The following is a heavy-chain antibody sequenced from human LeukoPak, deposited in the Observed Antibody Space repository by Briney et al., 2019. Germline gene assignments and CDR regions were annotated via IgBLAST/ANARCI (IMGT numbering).Heavy chain of an antibody. CDR1: GGSISSSICY. CDR2: IYYSGST. Sequence: SETLSLTCTVSGGSISSSICYWGWIRQPPGQGLEWIGSIYYSGSTYYNPSLKSRVTISVDTSKNQFSLKLSSVTAADTAVYYCARGRRGYSSLDYWGQGTLVTVSS. D-gene: IGHD6-13*01. CDR3: ARGRRGYSSLDY. V-gene: IGHV4-39*01. J-gene: IGHJ4*02.